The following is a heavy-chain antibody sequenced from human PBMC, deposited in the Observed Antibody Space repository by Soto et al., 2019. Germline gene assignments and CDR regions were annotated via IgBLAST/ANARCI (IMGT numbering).Heavy chain of an antibody. D-gene: IGHD4-17*01. V-gene: IGHV1-8*01. CDR2: MNPNSGNT. Sequence: QVQLVQSGAEVKKPGASVKVSCKASGYTFTSYDINWVRQATGQGLEWMGWMNPNSGNTGYAQKFQGRVTMTRNTSISKAYKELSSLRSEDTAVYYCAGIPTTVVEEDYWGQGTLVTVSS. J-gene: IGHJ4*02. CDR1: GYTFTSYD. CDR3: AGIPTTVVEEDY.